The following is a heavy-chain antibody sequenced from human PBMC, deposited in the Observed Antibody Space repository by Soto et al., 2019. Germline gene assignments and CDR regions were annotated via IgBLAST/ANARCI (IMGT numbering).Heavy chain of an antibody. D-gene: IGHD3-3*02. CDR2: MRANSGDT. V-gene: IGHV1-8*01. CDR3: ARYIYGQGFKA. Sequence: QVQLVQPGAEVRKPGASVKVSCKASGDIFTNFDFNWVRQATGQGLEWIGWMRANSGDTGHDQKFQGRVSMTRDTSIRTAYMELSSLRAEDTAVYYCARYIYGQGFKAWGQGTLVFVSS. CDR1: GDIFTNFD. J-gene: IGHJ5*02.